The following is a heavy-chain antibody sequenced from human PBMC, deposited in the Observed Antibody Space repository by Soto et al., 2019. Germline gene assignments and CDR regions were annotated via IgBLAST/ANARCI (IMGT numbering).Heavy chain of an antibody. Sequence: SVKVSCKASGGTFSSYAISWVRQAPGQGLEWMGGIIPIFGTANYAQKFQGRVTITADEATSTAYMELSSLRYEDTAVYYCARYDFWSGSTDHYYYYGMDVWGQGTTVTVS. CDR1: GGTFSSYA. J-gene: IGHJ6*02. CDR3: ARYDFWSGSTDHYYYYGMDV. V-gene: IGHV1-69*13. D-gene: IGHD3-3*01. CDR2: IIPIFGTA.